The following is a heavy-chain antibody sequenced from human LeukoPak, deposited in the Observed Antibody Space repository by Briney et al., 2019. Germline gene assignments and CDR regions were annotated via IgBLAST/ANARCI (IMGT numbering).Heavy chain of an antibody. D-gene: IGHD2-2*01. V-gene: IGHV3-23*01. J-gene: IGHJ4*02. Sequence: PGRSLTLSCAVSGFTLNSNAMCWVRQAPGKGLEWVSAISRIGVTTYYADSVEGRFTIPRDTPKKTLYLQMNTLRPEDTAVYYCAKEEVPNDYWGQGTLVTVSS. CDR3: AKEEVPNDY. CDR1: GFTLNSNA. CDR2: ISRIGVTT.